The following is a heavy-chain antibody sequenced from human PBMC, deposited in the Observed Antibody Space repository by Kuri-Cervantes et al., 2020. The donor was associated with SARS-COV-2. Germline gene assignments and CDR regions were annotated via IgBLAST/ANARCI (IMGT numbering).Heavy chain of an antibody. Sequence: GESLKISCAASGFTLSSYGIHWVRQAPGKGLEWVAVISYDGSNKYYADSVKGRFTISGDNSKNTLYLQMNSLRAEDTAVYYCARSPPLGYFDLWGRGTLVTVSS. CDR2: ISYDGSNK. CDR1: GFTLSSYG. V-gene: IGHV3-30*19. J-gene: IGHJ2*01. CDR3: ARSPPLGYFDL.